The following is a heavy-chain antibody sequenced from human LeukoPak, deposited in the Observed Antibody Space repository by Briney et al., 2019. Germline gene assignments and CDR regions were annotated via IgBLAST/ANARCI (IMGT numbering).Heavy chain of an antibody. Sequence: GGSLRLSCAASGFTLSDYYMSWTRQAPGKGLEWVSYISSSGSTIYYADSVKGRFTISRDNAKNSLYLQMNSLRAEDTAVYYCTTGLDYYDSSDAFDIWGQGTMVTVSS. D-gene: IGHD3-22*01. J-gene: IGHJ3*02. V-gene: IGHV3-11*04. CDR1: GFTLSDYY. CDR2: ISSSGSTI. CDR3: TTGLDYYDSSDAFDI.